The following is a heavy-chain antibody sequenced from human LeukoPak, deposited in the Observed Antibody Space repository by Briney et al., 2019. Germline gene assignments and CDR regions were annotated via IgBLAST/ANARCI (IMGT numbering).Heavy chain of an antibody. CDR2: MYYSGNT. Sequence: SETLSLTCTVSGASISSYYWGWIRQPPGKGLEWIGSMYYSGNTYYNPSLKSRVTISVDTSKNQFSLKLSSVTAADTAVYYCARKVRPDYSRFDYWGQGTLVTVSS. CDR3: ARKVRPDYSRFDY. V-gene: IGHV4-39*01. CDR1: GASISSYY. J-gene: IGHJ4*02. D-gene: IGHD4/OR15-4a*01.